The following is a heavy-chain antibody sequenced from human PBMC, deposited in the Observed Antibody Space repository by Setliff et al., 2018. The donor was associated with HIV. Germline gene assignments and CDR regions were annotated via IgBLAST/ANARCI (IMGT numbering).Heavy chain of an antibody. Sequence: SETLSLTCTVSGGSISSGSYYWSWIRRPAGKGLEWIGHIYTSGSTNYNPSLKSRVTISVDTSKNQFSLKLSSVTAADTAVYYCARGLSSGRIFGIDYWGQGTLVTVSS. CDR1: GGSISSGSYY. J-gene: IGHJ4*02. CDR2: IYTSGST. V-gene: IGHV4-61*09. D-gene: IGHD3-3*01. CDR3: ARGLSSGRIFGIDY.